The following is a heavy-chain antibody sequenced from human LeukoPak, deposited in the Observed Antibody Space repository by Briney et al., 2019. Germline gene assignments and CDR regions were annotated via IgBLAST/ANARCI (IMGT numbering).Heavy chain of an antibody. D-gene: IGHD3-10*01. CDR3: AREYYGSGSFLDY. Sequence: GGSLRLSCAASGFTFSSYAMHWVRQAPGKGLEWVAVISYDGSNKYYADSVEGRFTISRDNSKNTLYLQMNSLRAEDTAVYYCAREYYGSGSFLDYWGQGTLVTVSS. J-gene: IGHJ4*02. CDR2: ISYDGSNK. V-gene: IGHV3-30*04. CDR1: GFTFSSYA.